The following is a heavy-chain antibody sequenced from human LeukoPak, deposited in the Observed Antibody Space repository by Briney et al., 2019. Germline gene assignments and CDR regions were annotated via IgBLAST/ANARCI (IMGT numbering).Heavy chain of an antibody. CDR3: ARDPRVALAGTDWFDP. CDR2: ISYDGSNK. D-gene: IGHD6-19*01. Sequence: GGSLRLSCAAFGFTFSSYAMHWVRQAPGKGLEWVAVISYDGSNKYYADSVKGRFTISRDNSKNTLYLQMNSLRAEDTAMYYCARDPRVALAGTDWFDPWGQGTLVTVST. J-gene: IGHJ5*02. V-gene: IGHV3-30-3*01. CDR1: GFTFSSYA.